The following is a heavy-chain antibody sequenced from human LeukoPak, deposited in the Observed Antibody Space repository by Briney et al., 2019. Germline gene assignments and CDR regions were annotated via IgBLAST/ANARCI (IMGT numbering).Heavy chain of an antibody. V-gene: IGHV3-7*01. Sequence: GGSLRLSCAASGFTFSSYWMSWARQAPGKGLEWVANIKQDGSEKYYVDSVKGRFTISRDNAKNSLYLQMNSLRAEDTAVYYCASSSGYRDDAFDILGQGTMVTVSS. CDR2: IKQDGSEK. CDR1: GFTFSSYW. D-gene: IGHD3-22*01. CDR3: ASSSGYRDDAFDI. J-gene: IGHJ3*02.